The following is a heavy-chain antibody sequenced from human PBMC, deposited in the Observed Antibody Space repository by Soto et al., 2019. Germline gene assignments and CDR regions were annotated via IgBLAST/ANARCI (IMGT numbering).Heavy chain of an antibody. V-gene: IGHV4-39*01. CDR3: ARHIGCWSGGGCYSDY. Sequence: QLQLQESGPGLVKPSETLSLTCTVSGDSVSSSNYYWGWIRQPPGKGLEWIASIYYGGSTYYNPSLKSRLTISVDTSRSQFSLMLGSVTAADTAVYYCARHIGCWSGGGCYSDYWGQGTLVTVS. J-gene: IGHJ4*02. CDR1: GDSVSSSNYY. CDR2: IYYGGST. D-gene: IGHD2-15*01.